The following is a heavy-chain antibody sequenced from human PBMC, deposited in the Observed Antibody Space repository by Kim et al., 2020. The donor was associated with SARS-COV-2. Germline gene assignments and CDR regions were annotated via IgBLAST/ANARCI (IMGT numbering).Heavy chain of an antibody. CDR3: ARGGIAAHLPNLFDI. CDR2: ISSSSYT. CDR1: GFTFSDYY. D-gene: IGHD6-13*01. Sequence: GGSLRLSCAASGFTFSDYYMSWIRQAPGKGLEWVSYISSSSYTNYADSVKGRFTISRDNAKNSLYLQMNSLRAEDTAVYYCARGGIAAHLPNLFDIWGQGTMVTVSS. J-gene: IGHJ3*02. V-gene: IGHV3-11*06.